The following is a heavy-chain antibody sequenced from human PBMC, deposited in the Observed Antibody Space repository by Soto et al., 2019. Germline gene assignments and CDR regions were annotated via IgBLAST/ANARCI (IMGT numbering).Heavy chain of an antibody. V-gene: IGHV1-3*05. Sequence: QVQLVQSGAEEKKPGASVKVSCKASGYTFTSYAMHWVRQAPGQRLEWMGWINAGNGNTKYSQKFQGRVTITRDTSASTDYMELSSLRSDDTAVYYCARDLDTAMARVPLNYYYGMDVWGQGTTVTVSS. J-gene: IGHJ6*02. D-gene: IGHD5-18*01. CDR3: ARDLDTAMARVPLNYYYGMDV. CDR2: INAGNGNT. CDR1: GYTFTSYA.